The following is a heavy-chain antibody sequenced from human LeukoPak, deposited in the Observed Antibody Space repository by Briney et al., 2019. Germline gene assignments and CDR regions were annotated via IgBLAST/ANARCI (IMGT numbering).Heavy chain of an antibody. CDR1: GFTVSNND. J-gene: IGHJ6*02. CDR3: ARGAGAYKHYAMDV. V-gene: IGHV3-66*01. CDR2: IYIGGRT. D-gene: IGHD6-19*01. Sequence: GGSLRLSCAASGFTVSNNDMNWVRLAPGKGLEWVSGIYIGGRTISVDSVRGRFTISRDNSKNTLYLQMNSLRAEDTALYYCARGAGAYKHYAMDVWGQGTTVAVSS.